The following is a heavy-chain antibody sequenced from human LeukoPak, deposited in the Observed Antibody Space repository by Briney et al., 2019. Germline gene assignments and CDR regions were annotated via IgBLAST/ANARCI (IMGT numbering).Heavy chain of an antibody. D-gene: IGHD5-18*01. CDR3: ARARSEYSYGTYYFDS. CDR2: TYYRSKWYN. Sequence: SQTLSLTCAISGDSVSSNIPAWNWIRHSPSRGLEWLGSTYYRSKWYNDYAVSVKSRITINPDTSKNQFSLKLSSVTAAETAVYYCARARSEYSYGTYYFDSWGQGALVTVSS. J-gene: IGHJ4*02. CDR1: GDSVSSNIPA. V-gene: IGHV6-1*01.